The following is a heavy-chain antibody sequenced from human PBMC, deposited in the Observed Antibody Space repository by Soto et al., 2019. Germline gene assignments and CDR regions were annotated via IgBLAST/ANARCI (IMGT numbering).Heavy chain of an antibody. J-gene: IGHJ3*01. CDR3: AHAYGGTSWPNDAFDV. Sequence: QITLKESGPTLVKPTQTLTLTCTFSGFSLSTDGVGVGWIRQPPGKALEWLALIYWDDDRRSSPSLKTRLTITKDTSKNQVVLTMTNMNPVDTATYYCAHAYGGTSWPNDAFDVWGQGTVVTVSS. D-gene: IGHD2-2*01. CDR1: GFSLSTDGVG. V-gene: IGHV2-5*02. CDR2: IYWDDDR.